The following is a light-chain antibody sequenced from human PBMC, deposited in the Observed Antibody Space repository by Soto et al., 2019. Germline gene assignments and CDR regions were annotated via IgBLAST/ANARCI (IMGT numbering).Light chain of an antibody. CDR3: AAWDDSLSGPV. CDR2: SNS. J-gene: IGLJ2*01. V-gene: IGLV1-44*01. Sequence: QSVLTQPPSASGTPGQRVTISCSGSSSNIGSNNVNWYQQLPGTAPKLLIYSNSQRPSGVPDRFSGSKSGTSASLAISGVQSEDEADYYCAAWDDSLSGPVFGGGTKVTVL. CDR1: SSNIGSNN.